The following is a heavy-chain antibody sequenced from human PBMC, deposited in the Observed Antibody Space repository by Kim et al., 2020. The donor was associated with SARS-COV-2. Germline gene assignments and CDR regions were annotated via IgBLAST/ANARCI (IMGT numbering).Heavy chain of an antibody. D-gene: IGHD2-15*01. J-gene: IGHJ4*02. CDR1: GFTFSSYA. V-gene: IGHV3-23*01. CDR3: AKLRSAVVVAVINY. Sequence: GGSLRLSCAASGFTFSSYAMNWVRQAPGKGLEWVSTISASDDSTYYADSVKGRFTISRDNSKNTLYLQMNSLRDEDTAIYYCAKLRSAVVVAVINYWGQGTLVTVSS. CDR2: ISASDDST.